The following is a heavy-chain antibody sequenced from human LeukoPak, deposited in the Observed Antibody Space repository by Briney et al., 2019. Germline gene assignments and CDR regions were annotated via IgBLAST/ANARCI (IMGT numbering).Heavy chain of an antibody. D-gene: IGHD3-16*02. V-gene: IGHV5-51*01. CDR3: ARIELRLGELSHLDRGFDY. Sequence: GEALQISCKGSGYSFTSYWIGWGRQLPGKGLEWMGIIYPGDSDTRYSPSFQGQVTISADKSISTAYLQWSSLKASDTAMYYCARIELRLGELSHLDRGFDYWGQGTLVTVSS. CDR2: IYPGDSDT. CDR1: GYSFTSYW. J-gene: IGHJ4*02.